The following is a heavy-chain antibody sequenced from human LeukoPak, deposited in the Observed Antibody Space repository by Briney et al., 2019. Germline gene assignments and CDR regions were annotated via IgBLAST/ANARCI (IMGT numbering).Heavy chain of an antibody. J-gene: IGHJ4*02. CDR2: SYNSGSR. V-gene: IGHV3-53*01. CDR3: ARVWELSFDH. Sequence: PGGSLRLSCAASGFTFSDYYMSWIRQAPGKGLEWVAVSYNSGSRHYAESVKGRFTISRDNSKNTLDLQMNSLRAEDTALYYCARVWELSFDHWGQGTLVTVSS. D-gene: IGHD1-26*01. CDR1: GFTFSDYY.